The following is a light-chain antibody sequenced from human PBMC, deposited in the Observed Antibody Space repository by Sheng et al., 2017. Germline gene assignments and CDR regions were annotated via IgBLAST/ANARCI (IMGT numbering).Light chain of an antibody. J-gene: IGLJ2*01. Sequence: SSDLTQPPSESVSPGQTATITCSGDELRNKYASWYQQRAGQSPVLIIYEDTKRPSGIPERFSGSTSGNTATLTISGTQALDEADYYCQAWDSSSNVVFGGGTKLTVL. V-gene: IGLV3-1*01. CDR3: QAWDSSSNVV. CDR1: ELRNKY. CDR2: EDT.